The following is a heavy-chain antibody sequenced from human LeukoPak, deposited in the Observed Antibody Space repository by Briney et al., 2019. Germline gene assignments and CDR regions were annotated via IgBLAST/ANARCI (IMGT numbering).Heavy chain of an antibody. Sequence: ASVKVSCMASGYTFTSYGISWVRQAPGQGLEWMGWISAYNGNTNYAQKLQGGVTMTTDTSTSTAYMELRSLRSDDTAVYYCARSGYGSGSYRWFDPWGQGTLVTVSS. V-gene: IGHV1-18*04. CDR1: GYTFTSYG. D-gene: IGHD3-10*01. CDR3: ARSGYGSGSYRWFDP. CDR2: ISAYNGNT. J-gene: IGHJ5*02.